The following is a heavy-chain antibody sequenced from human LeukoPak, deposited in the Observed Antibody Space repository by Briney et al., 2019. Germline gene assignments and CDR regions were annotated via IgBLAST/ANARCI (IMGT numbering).Heavy chain of an antibody. V-gene: IGHV1-18*04. CDR2: INTLDGNT. CDR1: GYTFTGYY. J-gene: IGHJ4*02. CDR3: ARDRYEFTY. Sequence: ASVKVSCKASGYTFTGYYMHWVRQAPGQRLEWMERINTLDGNTDYAQKFQDRVSMTTDTSTNTAYMELRSLRPDDTAVYYCARDRYEFTYWGQGTLVTVSS. D-gene: IGHD3-3*01.